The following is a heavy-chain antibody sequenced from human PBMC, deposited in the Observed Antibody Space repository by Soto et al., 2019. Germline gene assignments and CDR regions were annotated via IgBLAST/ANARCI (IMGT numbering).Heavy chain of an antibody. V-gene: IGHV3-30*18. D-gene: IGHD6-19*01. Sequence: QVQLVESGGGVVQPGGSLRVSCAASGFSFSSYAMHWVRQAPGKGLERVAGISYDASNKYYADSVKGRFTVSRDNSKNTLYLQINSLRVEDTAVYHCAKDLWPERGSGSPLDYWGQGTLVTVSS. CDR1: GFSFSSYA. J-gene: IGHJ4*02. CDR3: AKDLWPERGSGSPLDY. CDR2: ISYDASNK.